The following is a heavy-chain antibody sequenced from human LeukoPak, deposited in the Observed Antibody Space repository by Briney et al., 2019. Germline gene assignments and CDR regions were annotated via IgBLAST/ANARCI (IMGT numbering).Heavy chain of an antibody. CDR1: GGSISGYY. D-gene: IGHD5-18*01. Sequence: SETLSLTCTVSGGSISGYYWTWIRQPAGKGLEWIGRIYTSGNTNYNPSLQSRVTMSVDTSNYQFSLKLSSVTAADTAVYYCARGYNYGYCDYWGQGTPVTVSS. J-gene: IGHJ4*02. CDR3: ARGYNYGYCDY. V-gene: IGHV4-4*07. CDR2: IYTSGNT.